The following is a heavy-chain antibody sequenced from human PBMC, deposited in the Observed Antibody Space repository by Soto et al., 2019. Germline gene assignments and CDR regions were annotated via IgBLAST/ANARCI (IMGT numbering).Heavy chain of an antibody. Sequence: QVQLQQWGAGLLKPSETLSLTCAVYGGSFSGYYWCWIRQPPGKGLEWIGEINHSGSTNYNPSLKSRVTISVDTSKNQFSLKLSSVTAADTAVYYCARCYGRNFDYWGQGTLVTVSS. CDR1: GGSFSGYY. D-gene: IGHD2-2*01. CDR3: ARCYGRNFDY. J-gene: IGHJ4*02. V-gene: IGHV4-34*01. CDR2: INHSGST.